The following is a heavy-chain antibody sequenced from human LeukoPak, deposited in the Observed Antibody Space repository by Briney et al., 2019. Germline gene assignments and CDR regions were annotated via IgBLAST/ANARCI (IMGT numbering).Heavy chain of an antibody. V-gene: IGHV4-34*01. D-gene: IGHD3-3*01. Sequence: SETLSLTCAVYGGSFSGYYWSWIRQPPGKGLEWIGEINHSGSTNYNPSLKSRVTISVDTSKNQFSLKLSSVTAADTAVYYYARDPPYYDFWSGPLRGAFDIWGQGTMVTVSS. CDR2: INHSGST. CDR3: ARDPPYYDFWSGPLRGAFDI. J-gene: IGHJ3*02. CDR1: GGSFSGYY.